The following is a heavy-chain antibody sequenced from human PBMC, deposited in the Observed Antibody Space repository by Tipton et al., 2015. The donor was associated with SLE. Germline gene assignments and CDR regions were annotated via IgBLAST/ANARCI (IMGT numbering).Heavy chain of an antibody. CDR2: INHSGST. Sequence: TLSLTCAVYGGSFSGYYWSWIRQPPGKGLEWIGEINHSGSTNYNPSLKSRVTISLDTSKNQFSLRLSSVTAADTAVYYCASLPQGYCSTINCSPRMDVWGNGTSVTVSS. J-gene: IGHJ6*03. D-gene: IGHD2-2*01. V-gene: IGHV4-34*01. CDR3: ASLPQGYCSTINCSPRMDV. CDR1: GGSFSGYY.